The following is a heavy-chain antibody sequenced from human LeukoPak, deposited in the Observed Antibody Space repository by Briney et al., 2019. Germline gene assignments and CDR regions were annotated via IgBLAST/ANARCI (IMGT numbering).Heavy chain of an antibody. D-gene: IGHD2-21*01. CDR1: GFTFSSYA. J-gene: IGHJ4*02. V-gene: IGHV3-30-3*01. CDR3: ARDQGAYSRWGLHY. CDR2: ISYDGSNK. Sequence: PSGGSLRLSCAASGFTFSSYAMHWVRQAPGKGLEWVAVISYDGSNKYYADSVKGRFTISRDNSKNTLYLQMNNLRAEDTALYYCARDQGAYSRWGLHYWGQGTLVTVSS.